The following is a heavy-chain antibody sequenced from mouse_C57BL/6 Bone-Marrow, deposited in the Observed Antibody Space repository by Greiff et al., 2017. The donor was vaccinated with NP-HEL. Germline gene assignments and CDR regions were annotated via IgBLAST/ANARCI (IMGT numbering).Heavy chain of an antibody. Sequence: EVQLVESGAELVRPGASVKLSCTASGFNIKDYYMHWVKQRPEQGLEWIGRIDPEDGDTEYAPKFQGKATMTADTSSNPAYLQLSSLTSEDTAVYYCTTGEYYAMDYWGQGTSVTVSS. CDR2: IDPEDGDT. V-gene: IGHV14-1*01. CDR3: TTGEYYAMDY. J-gene: IGHJ4*01. CDR1: GFNIKDYY.